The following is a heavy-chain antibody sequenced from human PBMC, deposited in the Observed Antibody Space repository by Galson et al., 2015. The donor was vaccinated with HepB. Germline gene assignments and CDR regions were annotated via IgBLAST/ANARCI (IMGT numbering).Heavy chain of an antibody. CDR2: INPNSGGT. V-gene: IGHV1-2*06. J-gene: IGHJ5*02. D-gene: IGHD6-13*01. CDR3: ARGAFLGAAAGAFDP. Sequence: SVKVSCKASGYTFTGYYMHWVRQAPGQGLEWMGRINPNSGGTNYAQKFQGRITMTRDTSISTAYMKLSRLRSDDTAVYYCARGAFLGAAAGAFDPWGQGTLVTVSS. CDR1: GYTFTGYY.